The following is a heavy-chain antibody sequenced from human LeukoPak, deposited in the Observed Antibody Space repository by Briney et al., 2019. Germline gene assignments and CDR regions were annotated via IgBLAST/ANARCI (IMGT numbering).Heavy chain of an antibody. Sequence: SETLSLTCSVSGGSISSYYWSWIRQPPGKGLEWIAHIHYSGSTNYNPSLKSRVTISVDTSKKQFSLKLSSVTAADTAVYYCAGSGVKFCSGGSCYSRNWFDPWGQGTLVTVSS. CDR3: AGSGVKFCSGGSCYSRNWFDP. V-gene: IGHV4-59*01. D-gene: IGHD2-15*01. J-gene: IGHJ5*02. CDR2: IHYSGST. CDR1: GGSISSYY.